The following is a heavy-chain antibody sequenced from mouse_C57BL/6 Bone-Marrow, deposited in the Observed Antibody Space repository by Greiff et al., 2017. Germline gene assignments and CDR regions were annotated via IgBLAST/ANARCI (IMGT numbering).Heavy chain of an antibody. CDR1: GYTFTSYW. CDR3: ARGSHYGNAWYFDV. V-gene: IGHV1-52*01. CDR2: IDPSDSET. Sequence: QVQLQQPGAELVRPGSSVKLSCKASGYTFTSYWMHWVKKRPIQGLEWIGNIDPSDSETHYNQKFKDKATLTVDKSSSTAYMQLNSLTSEDSADYYCARGSHYGNAWYFDVWGKGTTVTVSS. D-gene: IGHD2-1*01. J-gene: IGHJ1*03.